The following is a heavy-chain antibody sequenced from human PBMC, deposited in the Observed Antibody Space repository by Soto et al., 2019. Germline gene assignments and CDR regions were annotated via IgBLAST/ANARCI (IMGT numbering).Heavy chain of an antibody. D-gene: IGHD3-9*01. CDR2: INAGNGNT. J-gene: IGHJ5*02. Sequence: QVQLVQSGAEEKKPGASVKVSCKASGYTFTSYAMHWVRQAPGQRLEWMGWINAGNGNTKYSQKFQGRVTITRDTSARTAYMELSSLRSEDTAVSYCARTIYDLLTSSVYNWFDPWGQGTLVTVSS. V-gene: IGHV1-3*05. CDR1: GYTFTSYA. CDR3: ARTIYDLLTSSVYNWFDP.